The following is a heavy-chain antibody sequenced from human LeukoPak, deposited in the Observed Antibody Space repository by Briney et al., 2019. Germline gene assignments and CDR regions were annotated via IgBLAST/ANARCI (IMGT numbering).Heavy chain of an antibody. V-gene: IGHV4-59*08. J-gene: IGHJ5*02. Sequence: SETLSLTCTVSGGSIISYYWSRTRQPPGKGLEYIGYIYSSGSTNYNPSLKSRVTISVDTSKNHFSLKLSSVTAADTAVYYCARLESASFDPWGQGTLVTVSS. CDR1: GGSIISYY. CDR2: IYSSGST. CDR3: ARLESASFDP.